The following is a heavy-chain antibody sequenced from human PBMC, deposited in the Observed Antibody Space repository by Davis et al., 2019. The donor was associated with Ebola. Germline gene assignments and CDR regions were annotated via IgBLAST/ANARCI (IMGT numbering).Heavy chain of an antibody. D-gene: IGHD6-19*01. CDR2: ISYDGSNK. CDR1: GFTLSSYA. CDR3: ARDPVAGTLGYYYGMDV. J-gene: IGHJ6*02. V-gene: IGHV3-30-3*01. Sequence: GESLKTPCAASGFTLSSYAMHWVRQAPGKGLEWVAVISYDGSNKYYADSVKGRFTISRDNSKNTLYLQMNSLRAEDTAVYYCARDPVAGTLGYYYGMDVWGQGTTVTVSS.